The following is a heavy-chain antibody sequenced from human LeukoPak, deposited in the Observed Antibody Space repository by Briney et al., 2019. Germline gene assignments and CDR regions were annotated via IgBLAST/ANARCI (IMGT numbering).Heavy chain of an antibody. CDR3: ARNNSGSGWFDP. V-gene: IGHV4-38-2*02. Sequence: SETLSLTCTVSGYSINSDSYWGWIRQPPGKGLEWIGSVYHSGSTYYNASLKSRITISVDTSKNQFSLKLSSVTAADTAVYYCARNNSGSGWFDPWGQGTLVTVSS. CDR1: GYSINSDSY. CDR2: VYHSGST. J-gene: IGHJ5*02. D-gene: IGHD6-19*01.